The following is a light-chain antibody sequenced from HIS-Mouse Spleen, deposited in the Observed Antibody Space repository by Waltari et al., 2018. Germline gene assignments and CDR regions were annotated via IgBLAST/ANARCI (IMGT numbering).Light chain of an antibody. CDR1: SSDVGGYNS. CDR2: EVS. CDR3: SSYAGSNNPTV. V-gene: IGLV2-8*01. J-gene: IGLJ2*01. Sequence: QSALTQPPSASGSPGQSVTISCTGTSSDVGGYNSVSWYQQHPGKAPKLMIYEVSKRPSGVPDRFSGSKSGNTASLTVSGLQAEDEADYYCSSYAGSNNPTVFGGGTKLTVL.